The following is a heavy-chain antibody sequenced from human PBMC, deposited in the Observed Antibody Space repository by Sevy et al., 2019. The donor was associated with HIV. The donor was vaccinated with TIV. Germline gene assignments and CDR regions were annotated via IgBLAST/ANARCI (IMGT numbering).Heavy chain of an antibody. CDR1: GYTLTDYD. V-gene: IGHV1-8*03. D-gene: IGHD4-4*01. CDR3: ARGPSTVTTTTSIFYYGFTV. Sequence: ASVKVSCKASGYTLTDYDVNWVRQATGQGLEWMGRMDPNSGKTAYAQKFQGRVTFSRDTSLTTVYMELTSLRSEDTALYFRARGPSTVTTTTSIFYYGFTVWGQGTTVTVSS. CDR2: MDPNSGKT. J-gene: IGHJ6*02.